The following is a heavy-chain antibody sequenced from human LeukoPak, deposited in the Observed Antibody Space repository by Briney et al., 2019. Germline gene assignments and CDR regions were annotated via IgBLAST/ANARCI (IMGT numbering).Heavy chain of an antibody. V-gene: IGHV4-34*01. J-gene: IGHJ3*02. CDR1: GGSFSGYY. CDR2: INHSGST. D-gene: IGHD3-3*01. CDR3: AASRYDFWSGTGGDDAFDI. Sequence: SETLSLTCAVYGGSFSGYYWSWIRQPPGKGLEWIGEINHSGSTNYNPSLKSRVTISVDTSKNQFSLKLSSVTAADTAVYYCAASRYDFWSGTGGDDAFDIWGQGTMDTVSS.